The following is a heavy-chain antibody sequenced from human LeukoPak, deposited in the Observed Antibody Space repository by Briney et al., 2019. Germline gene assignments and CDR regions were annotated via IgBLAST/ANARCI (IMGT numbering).Heavy chain of an antibody. V-gene: IGHV3-11*01. CDR1: GFTFSDYY. Sequence: GGSLRLSCLASGFTFSDYYMSWVRQAPRKGLEWISYMSSRGYPTYYAESVKGRFTISRDNAKNTLYLQMHNLRTDDTAVYFCARVGIALTSPFDYWGLGTLVAVSS. D-gene: IGHD1-1*01. J-gene: IGHJ4*02. CDR2: MSSRGYPT. CDR3: ARVGIALTSPFDY.